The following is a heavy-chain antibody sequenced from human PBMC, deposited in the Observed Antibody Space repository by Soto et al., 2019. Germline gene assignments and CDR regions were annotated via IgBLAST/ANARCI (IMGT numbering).Heavy chain of an antibody. CDR1: GVSISSNY. Sequence: QVLLQESGPGLVKPSETLSLTCSVSGVSISSNYWTWIRQSPGKGLEWIGYIYFTGTTNYNPSLKSRVSISLDTSKNQMALKFHSMTAADTAVYYCARGDGYYDLWSGYFDPWGQGTPVTVSS. CDR2: IYFTGTT. J-gene: IGHJ5*02. V-gene: IGHV4-59*01. D-gene: IGHD3-3*01. CDR3: ARGDGYYDLWSGYFDP.